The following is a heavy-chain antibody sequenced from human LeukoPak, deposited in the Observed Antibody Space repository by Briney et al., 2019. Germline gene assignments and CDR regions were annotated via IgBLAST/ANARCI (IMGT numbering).Heavy chain of an antibody. CDR1: GLTLSDVW. CDR3: ATFDSSGYYF. Sequence: PGGSLRLSCAVSGLTLSDVWMNWIRQAPGKGLEWVSCISGSGGSTYYADSVKGRFTISRDNSKNTLYLQMNSLRAEDTAVYYCATFDSSGYYFGGQGTLVTVSS. J-gene: IGHJ4*02. V-gene: IGHV3-23*01. CDR2: ISGSGGST. D-gene: IGHD3-22*01.